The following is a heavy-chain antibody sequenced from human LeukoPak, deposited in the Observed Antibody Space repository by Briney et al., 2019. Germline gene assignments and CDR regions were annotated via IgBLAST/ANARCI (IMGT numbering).Heavy chain of an antibody. CDR1: GFTFSNNW. Sequence: PGGSLRLSCAASGFTFSNNWMSWVRQAPGKGLEWVANIKRDGSEKYYVDSVKGRFTISRDNAKNSQYLQMNSLGAEDTAVYYCVRVFIVGVRSVFDYWGQGTLVTVSS. CDR3: VRVFIVGVRSVFDY. D-gene: IGHD3-16*01. CDR2: IKRDGSEK. J-gene: IGHJ4*02. V-gene: IGHV3-7*01.